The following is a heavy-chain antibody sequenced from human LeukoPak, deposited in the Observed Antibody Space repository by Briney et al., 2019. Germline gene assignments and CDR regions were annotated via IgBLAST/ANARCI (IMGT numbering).Heavy chain of an antibody. CDR1: GYTFTSYY. J-gene: IGHJ3*02. CDR2: INPSGGST. CDR3: VRASGAYSGHGSRNTFDI. D-gene: IGHD2-21*01. Sequence: ASVKVSCKASGYTFTSYYMHWVRQAPGQGLEWMGIINPSGGSTSYAQKFQGRVTMTRDMSTSTVYMELSSLRSEDTAVYYCVRASGAYSGHGSRNTFDIWGQGTMVTVSS. V-gene: IGHV1-46*01.